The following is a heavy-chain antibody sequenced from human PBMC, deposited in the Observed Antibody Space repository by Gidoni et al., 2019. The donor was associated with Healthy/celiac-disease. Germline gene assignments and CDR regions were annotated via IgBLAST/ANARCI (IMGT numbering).Heavy chain of an antibody. CDR1: GFTFSSYA. D-gene: IGHD4-17*01. J-gene: IGHJ4*02. CDR2: ISGSGGST. CDR3: AKDPNPTVTILDY. Sequence: EVQRLESGGGLVQPGGSLRLSCAASGFTFSSYAMSWVRQAPGKGLEWVSAISGSGGSTYYADSVKGRFTISRDNSKNTLYLQMNSLRAEDTAVYYCAKDPNPTVTILDYWGQGTLVTVSS. V-gene: IGHV3-23*01.